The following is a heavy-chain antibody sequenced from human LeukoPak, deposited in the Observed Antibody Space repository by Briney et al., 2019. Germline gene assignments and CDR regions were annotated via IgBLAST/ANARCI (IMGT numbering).Heavy chain of an antibody. CDR3: ARHDGSSGWSNYFDY. J-gene: IGHJ4*02. CDR1: GGSISSYY. CDR2: IYYSGST. Sequence: PSETLSLTCTVSGGSISSYYWSWIRQPPGKGLEWVGYIYYSGSTNYNPSLKRRVTISVDTSKNQYSLKLSSVTAADTAVYYCARHDGSSGWSNYFDYWGQGTLVTVSS. V-gene: IGHV4-59*08. D-gene: IGHD6-19*01.